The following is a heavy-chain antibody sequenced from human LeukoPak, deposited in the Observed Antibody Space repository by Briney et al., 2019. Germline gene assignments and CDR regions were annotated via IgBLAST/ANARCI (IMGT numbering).Heavy chain of an antibody. V-gene: IGHV3-21*01. J-gene: IGHJ5*01. CDR3: ARAPTFSGWFDY. CDR1: GFSFSIYG. D-gene: IGHD6-19*01. Sequence: PGGSLRLSCAASGFSFSIYGMHWVRQAPGKGLEWVSSISSSSSYIYYADSVKGRFTISRDNAKNSLYLQMNSLRVEDTAVYYCARAPTFSGWFDYWGQGTLVTVSS. CDR2: ISSSSSYI.